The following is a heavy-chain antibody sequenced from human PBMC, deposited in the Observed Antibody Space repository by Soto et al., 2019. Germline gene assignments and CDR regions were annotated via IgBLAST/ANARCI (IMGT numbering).Heavy chain of an antibody. D-gene: IGHD3-10*01. CDR1: GFTFSSYG. Sequence: PGGSLRLSCAASGFTFSSYGMPWVRQAPGKGLEWVAVISYDGSNKYYADSVKGRFTISRDNSKNTLYLQMNSLRAEDTAVDYCAKDFNYYGSGSHNYYSYHDLDVWGQGTTVTVSS. CDR3: AKDFNYYGSGSHNYYSYHDLDV. V-gene: IGHV3-30*18. CDR2: ISYDGSNK. J-gene: IGHJ6*02.